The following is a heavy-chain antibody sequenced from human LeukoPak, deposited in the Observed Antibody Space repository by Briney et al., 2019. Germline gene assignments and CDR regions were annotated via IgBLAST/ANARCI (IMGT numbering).Heavy chain of an antibody. D-gene: IGHD5-12*01. J-gene: IGHJ6*03. Sequence: ASVKVSCKASGYTFTGYFMHWVRQAPGQGLEWMGWINPNSGGTNYAQKFQGRVTMTGDTSISTAYMDLSSLRSEDTAVYYCARGMSGYDSYYYYYYMDVWGKGTTVTISS. CDR3: ARGMSGYDSYYYYYYMDV. CDR1: GYTFTGYF. CDR2: INPNSGGT. V-gene: IGHV1-2*02.